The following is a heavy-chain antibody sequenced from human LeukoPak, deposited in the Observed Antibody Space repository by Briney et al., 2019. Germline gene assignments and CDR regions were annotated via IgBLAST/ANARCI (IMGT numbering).Heavy chain of an antibody. CDR2: INPNSGGT. CDR1: GYTFTGYY. J-gene: IGHJ4*02. CDR3: YHGSGSYYKRGYYFDY. D-gene: IGHD3-10*01. Sequence: ASVKVSCKASGYTFTGYYMHWVRQAPGQGLEWMGWINPNSGGTNYAQKFQGRVTMTRDTSISTAYKELSRLRSDDTAVYYCYHGSGSYYKRGYYFDYWGQGTLVTVSS. V-gene: IGHV1-2*02.